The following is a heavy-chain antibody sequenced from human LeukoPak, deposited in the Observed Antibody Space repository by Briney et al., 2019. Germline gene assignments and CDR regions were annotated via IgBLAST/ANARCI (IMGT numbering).Heavy chain of an antibody. Sequence: SETLSLTCTVSGYSISSGYYWGWIRQPPGKGLEWIGSIYHSGSTYYNPSLKSRVTISVDTSKNQFSLKLSSVTAADTAVYYCARDPVYYYDSSGSGTGWFDPWGQGTLVTVSS. CDR3: ARDPVYYYDSSGSGTGWFDP. CDR1: GYSISSGYY. CDR2: IYHSGST. V-gene: IGHV4-38-2*02. D-gene: IGHD3-22*01. J-gene: IGHJ5*02.